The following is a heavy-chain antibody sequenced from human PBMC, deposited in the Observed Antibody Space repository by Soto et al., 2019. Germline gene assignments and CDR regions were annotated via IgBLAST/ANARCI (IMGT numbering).Heavy chain of an antibody. CDR1: GFTFSSYG. CDR2: IWYDGSNK. V-gene: IGHV3-33*01. CDR3: ARVYGDYTYYFDY. Sequence: SLRLSCAASGFTFSSYGMHWVRQAPGKGLEWVAVIWYDGSNKYYADSVKGRFTISRDNSKNTLYLQMNSLRAEDTAVYYCARVYGDYTYYFDYWGKGTLVTVS. D-gene: IGHD4-17*01. J-gene: IGHJ4*02.